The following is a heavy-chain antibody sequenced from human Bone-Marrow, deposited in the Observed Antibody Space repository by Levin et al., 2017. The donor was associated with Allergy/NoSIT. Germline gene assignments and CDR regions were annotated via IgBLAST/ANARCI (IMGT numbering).Heavy chain of an antibody. D-gene: IGHD3-9*01. CDR3: ARRPSDYNILTGDYEAHFDF. J-gene: IGHJ4*02. V-gene: IGHV4-39*01. CDR2: IYYDGST. Sequence: SQTLSLTRSVSGGSISSSRYYWGWIRQPPGKQLEWIGSIYYDGSTHHNPSLKGRVTMSGDSSKNQFSLMLSSVTAADTAMYFCARRPSDYNILTGDYEAHFDFWGPGTLVTVSS. CDR1: GGSISSSRYY.